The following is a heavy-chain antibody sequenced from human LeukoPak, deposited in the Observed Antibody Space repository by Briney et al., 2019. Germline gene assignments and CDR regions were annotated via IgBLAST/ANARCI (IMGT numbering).Heavy chain of an antibody. D-gene: IGHD1-26*01. CDR3: ARDGGSGTADP. V-gene: IGHV3-7*01. J-gene: IGHJ5*02. Sequence: GGSLRLSCAASGFTFSNHWMTWVRQAPGKGLEWVANINRDGSEKYYVDSVKGRFTISRDNAKNSLYLQMNSLRAEDTAVYYCARDGGSGTADPWGQGTLVTVSS. CDR1: GFTFSNHW. CDR2: INRDGSEK.